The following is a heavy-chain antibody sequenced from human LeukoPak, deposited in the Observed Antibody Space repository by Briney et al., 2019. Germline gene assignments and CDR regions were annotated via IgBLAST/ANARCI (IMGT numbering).Heavy chain of an antibody. CDR1: GFTFSSYA. J-gene: IGHJ4*02. CDR2: ISYDGSNK. Sequence: GGSLRLPCAASGFTFSSYAMHWVRQAPGKGLEWVAVISYDGSNKYYADSVKGRFTISRDNSKNTLYLQMNSLRAEDTAVYYCARDPQMTPFDYWGQGTLVTVSS. V-gene: IGHV3-30-3*01. CDR3: ARDPQMTPFDY.